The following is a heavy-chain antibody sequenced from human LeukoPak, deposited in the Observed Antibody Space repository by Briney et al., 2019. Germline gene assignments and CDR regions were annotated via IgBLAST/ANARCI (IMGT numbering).Heavy chain of an antibody. CDR1: GGSFSGYY. CDR3: ARAPYVAYYYGSGSCPDY. CDR2: INHSGST. V-gene: IGHV4-34*01. Sequence: PSETLSLTCAVYGGSFSGYYWSWIRQPPGKGLEWIGEINHSGSTNYNPSLKSRVTISVDTSKNQFSLKLSSVTAADTAVYYCARAPYVAYYYGSGSCPDYWGQGTLVTVSS. J-gene: IGHJ4*02. D-gene: IGHD3-10*01.